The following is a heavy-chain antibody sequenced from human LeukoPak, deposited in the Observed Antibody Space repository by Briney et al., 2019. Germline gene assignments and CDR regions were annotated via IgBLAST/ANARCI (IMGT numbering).Heavy chain of an antibody. V-gene: IGHV3-53*01. CDR2: IYSGDSV. J-gene: IGHJ3*02. Sequence: GGSLRLSCAASGFTVSSNYMSWVRQAPGKGLEWGSVIYSGDSVYYADSVKGRFTISRDNSKNTLYLQMNSLRAEDTAVYYCARNLGATGPHDAFDIWGQGTMVTVSS. CDR1: GFTVSSNY. D-gene: IGHD1-26*01. CDR3: ARNLGATGPHDAFDI.